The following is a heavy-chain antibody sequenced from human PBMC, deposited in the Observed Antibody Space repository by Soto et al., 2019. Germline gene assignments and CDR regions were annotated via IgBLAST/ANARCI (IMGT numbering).Heavy chain of an antibody. CDR1: GFTVSSNY. CDR2: IFSGGGT. V-gene: IGHV3-53*01. J-gene: IGHJ4*02. Sequence: PRGSLRLSCAASGFTVSSNYMSWVRQAPGKGLEWVSVIFSGGGTYDADSVKGRFTISRDSSKNTLYLQMNSLRAEDTAVYYCAVKFGSGSSPYSIDFWGPGTLVTVSS. D-gene: IGHD3-10*01. CDR3: AVKFGSGSSPYSIDF.